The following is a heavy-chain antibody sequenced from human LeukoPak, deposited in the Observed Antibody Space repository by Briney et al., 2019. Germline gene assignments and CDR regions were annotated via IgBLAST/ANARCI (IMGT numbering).Heavy chain of an antibody. Sequence: TLSLTCSVSGVSISSVPYYWTWIRQHPGKGLEWIGYIYCSGSTYYNPSLESRVTISVDMSKNQFSLKLSSVTAADTAVYYCARDKGDYFYYGLDVWGKGTTVTVSS. CDR2: IYCSGST. D-gene: IGHD5-24*01. CDR1: GVSISSVPYY. J-gene: IGHJ6*04. V-gene: IGHV4-31*03. CDR3: ARDKGDYFYYGLDV.